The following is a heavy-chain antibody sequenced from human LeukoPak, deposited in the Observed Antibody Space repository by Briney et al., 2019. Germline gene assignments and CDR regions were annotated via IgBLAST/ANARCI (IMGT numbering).Heavy chain of an antibody. D-gene: IGHD5-18*01. CDR1: GLIFTSFD. Sequence: ASVKVSCKASGLIFTSFDMIWVRQATGQGLEWMGWINPNSGGTNYAQKFQGRVTMTRDTSISTAYMELSRLRSDDTAVYYCARGDRGYSYGYAWGQGTLVTVSS. J-gene: IGHJ5*02. CDR3: ARGDRGYSYGYA. V-gene: IGHV1-2*02. CDR2: INPNSGGT.